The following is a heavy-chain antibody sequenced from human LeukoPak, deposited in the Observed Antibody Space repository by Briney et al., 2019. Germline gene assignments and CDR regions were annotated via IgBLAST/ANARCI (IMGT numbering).Heavy chain of an antibody. CDR1: GFSLSISGVG. Sequence: SGPTLVNPTQTLTLTCAFSGFSLSISGVGVGWIRQPPGKALEWLALIYGDDDKRYSPSLKSRLTITKDTSKNEVVLTMTNMDPVDTATYYCARRHRVGAKFDYWGQGTLVTVSS. J-gene: IGHJ4*02. CDR3: ARRHRVGAKFDY. CDR2: IYGDDDK. V-gene: IGHV2-5*02. D-gene: IGHD1-26*01.